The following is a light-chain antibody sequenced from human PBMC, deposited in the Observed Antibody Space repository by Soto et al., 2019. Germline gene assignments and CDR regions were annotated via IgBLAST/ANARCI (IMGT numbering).Light chain of an antibody. V-gene: IGLV2-14*01. CDR3: SSYTISGTRV. J-gene: IGLJ2*01. Sequence: QSALTQPASVSGSPGQSITISCTGTSSDVGGYNYVSWYQQHPGKAPKVMIYDVSNRPSGVSNRFSGSKSGNTASLTISGLRAEDEADYYCSSYTISGTRVFGGGTKLTAL. CDR1: SSDVGGYNY. CDR2: DVS.